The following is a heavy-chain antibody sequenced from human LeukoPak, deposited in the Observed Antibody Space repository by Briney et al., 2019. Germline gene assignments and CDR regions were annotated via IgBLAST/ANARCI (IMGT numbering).Heavy chain of an antibody. Sequence: GGSLRLSCSASGFTFSTYSINWVRQAPGKGLEWVSYISGSRGTIYYADSVKGRFTISRDNAKNSLYLQMNSLRAEDTAVYYCATNEWIDYWGLGTLVTVSS. CDR1: GFTFSTYS. D-gene: IGHD5-12*01. J-gene: IGHJ4*02. CDR3: ATNEWIDY. V-gene: IGHV3-48*01. CDR2: ISGSRGTI.